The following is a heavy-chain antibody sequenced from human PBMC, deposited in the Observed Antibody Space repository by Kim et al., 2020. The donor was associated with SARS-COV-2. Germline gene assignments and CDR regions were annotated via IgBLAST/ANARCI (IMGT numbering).Heavy chain of an antibody. CDR2: INHSGST. D-gene: IGHD6-6*01. CDR3: ARGETSIAAPFHY. J-gene: IGHJ4*02. V-gene: IGHV4-34*01. Sequence: SETLSLTCAVYGGSFSGYYWSWIRQPPGKGLEWIGEINHSGSTNYNPSLKSRVTISVDTSKNQFSLKLSSVTAADTAVYYCARGETSIAAPFHYWGQGTLVTVSS. CDR1: GGSFSGYY.